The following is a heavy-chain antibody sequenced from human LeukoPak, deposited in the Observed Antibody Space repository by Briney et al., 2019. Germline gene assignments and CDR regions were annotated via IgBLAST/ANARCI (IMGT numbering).Heavy chain of an antibody. D-gene: IGHD1-1*01. Sequence: SETLSLTCTVSGGSISSYNWSWIRQPPGKELEWIGYIYYSGSTNYNPSLKSRVTISVDTSKNQFSLKLSSVTAADTAVHYCARDQIGTTMMAWFDPWGQGTLVTVAS. V-gene: IGHV4-59*01. CDR2: IYYSGST. CDR1: GGSISSYN. J-gene: IGHJ5*02. CDR3: ARDQIGTTMMAWFDP.